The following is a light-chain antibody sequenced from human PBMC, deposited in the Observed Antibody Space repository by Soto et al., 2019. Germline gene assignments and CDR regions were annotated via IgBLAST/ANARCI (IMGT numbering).Light chain of an antibody. Sequence: EIVLTQSPGTLSLSSGERATLSCRASQSVSSSYLAWYQQKPGQAPRLLIYGASSRATGIPDRFSGSGSGTDFTLTISRLEPEDFALYYCQQYSSSLFTFGHGTKVDIK. CDR3: QQYSSSLFT. CDR1: QSVSSSY. J-gene: IGKJ3*01. V-gene: IGKV3-20*01. CDR2: GAS.